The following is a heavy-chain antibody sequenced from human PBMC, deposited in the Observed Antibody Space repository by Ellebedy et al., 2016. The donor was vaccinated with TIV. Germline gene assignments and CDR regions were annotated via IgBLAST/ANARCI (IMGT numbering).Heavy chain of an antibody. J-gene: IGHJ4*02. CDR2: ISGSGLGGYR. D-gene: IGHD3-10*01. CDR1: GFSFSSHS. Sequence: PGGSLRLSCVVSGFSFSSHSMTWVRQAPGKGLEWVSVISGSGLGGYRYYSDSVEGRFIISRDISKRALYLQMNSLRAEDTAVYYCAKGRGGGSDASAPRYYFDSWGLGTLVTVSS. CDR3: AKGRGGGSDASAPRYYFDS. V-gene: IGHV3-23*01.